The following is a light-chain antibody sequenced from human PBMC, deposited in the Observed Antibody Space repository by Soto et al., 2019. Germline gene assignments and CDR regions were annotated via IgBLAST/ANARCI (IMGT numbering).Light chain of an antibody. CDR3: QQFNSYPSIT. CDR1: QGISSS. CDR2: DAS. V-gene: IGKV1-13*02. Sequence: AIQLTQSPSSLSASVGDRVTITCRASQGISSSLAWYQQKPGKAPKLLIYDASSLESGVPSRFSGSGSATDFTPTISSLQPEDFITYYCQQFNSYPSITFGQGTRLEIK. J-gene: IGKJ5*01.